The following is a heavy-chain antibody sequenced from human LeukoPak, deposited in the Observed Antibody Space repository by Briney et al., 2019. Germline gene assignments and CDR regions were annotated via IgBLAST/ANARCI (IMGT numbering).Heavy chain of an antibody. Sequence: GGSLRLSCAASGFTFSNYAMHWVRQATGKGLEWVALISYDGSNKYYADSVKGRFTISRDNSKDTLYLQMSSLRAEDTAVYSCARELYNSSWLNYLDYRGQGTLVPVSP. V-gene: IGHV3-30*04. CDR3: ARELYNSSWLNYLDY. J-gene: IGHJ4*01. D-gene: IGHD6-13*01. CDR1: GFTFSNYA. CDR2: ISYDGSNK.